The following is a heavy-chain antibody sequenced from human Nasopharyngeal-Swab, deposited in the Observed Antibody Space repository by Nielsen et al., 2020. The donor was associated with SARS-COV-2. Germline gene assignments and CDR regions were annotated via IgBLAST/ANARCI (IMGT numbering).Heavy chain of an antibody. Sequence: DSVKGRFTISRDNSKNTLYLQMNSLRAEDTAAYYCTKDAIYYYSYMDVWGKGTTVTVSS. CDR3: TKDAIYYYSYMDV. D-gene: IGHD3-3*01. J-gene: IGHJ6*03. V-gene: IGHV3-30*02.